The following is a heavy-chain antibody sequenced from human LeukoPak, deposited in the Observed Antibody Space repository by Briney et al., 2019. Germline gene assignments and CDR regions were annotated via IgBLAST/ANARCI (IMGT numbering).Heavy chain of an antibody. V-gene: IGHV3-48*03. Sequence: GGSLRLSCAASGFTFSGYEMNWVRQAPGKGLEWVSYISISGTNMLCADSVKGRFTISRDNSRTSLYLQMSSLRAEDTAVYYCARGGGSAYHYNAFDIWGLGTMVTVSS. D-gene: IGHD3-22*01. J-gene: IGHJ3*02. CDR3: ARGGGSAYHYNAFDI. CDR2: ISISGTNM. CDR1: GFTFSGYE.